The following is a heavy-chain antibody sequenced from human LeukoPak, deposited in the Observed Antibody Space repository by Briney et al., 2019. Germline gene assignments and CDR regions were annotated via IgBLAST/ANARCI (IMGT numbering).Heavy chain of an antibody. Sequence: GSLRLSCAASGFTFNNAWMSWVRQAPGKGLEWVGRIKSKTDGGITDYAAPVKGRFTISRDDSKNTLYLQMNSLKTEDTAVYYCIWNDAGDYWGQGTLVTVSS. J-gene: IGHJ4*02. D-gene: IGHD1-1*01. CDR1: GFTFNNAW. V-gene: IGHV3-15*01. CDR2: IKSKTDGGIT. CDR3: IWNDAGDY.